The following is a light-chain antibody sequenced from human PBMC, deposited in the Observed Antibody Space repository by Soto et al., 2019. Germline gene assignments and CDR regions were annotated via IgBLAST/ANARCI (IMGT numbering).Light chain of an antibody. CDR3: AAWDDSLSGPGV. Sequence: QSVLTQPPSASGTPGQRVTISCSGSISSIGNFYVYWYQQLPGTAPKLLIYKNNQRPLGVPDRFSGSKSGTSASLAISGLRSDDEADYYCAAWDDSLSGPGVFGGGTQLTVL. CDR1: ISSIGNFY. J-gene: IGLJ7*01. CDR2: KNN. V-gene: IGLV1-47*01.